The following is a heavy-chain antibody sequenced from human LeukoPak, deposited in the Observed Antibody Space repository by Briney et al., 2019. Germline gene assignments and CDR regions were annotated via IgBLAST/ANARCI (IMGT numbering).Heavy chain of an antibody. D-gene: IGHD6-19*01. CDR3: ARDVEQWLVRVYYFDY. Sequence: GGSLRLSCATSGFTLSSYSMNWVRQAPGKGLEWVSYISSGSTTIYYADSVKGRFTIPRDNAKNSLYLQMNSLRAEDTAVYYCARDVEQWLVRVYYFDYWGQGTLVTVSS. CDR2: ISSGSTTI. J-gene: IGHJ4*02. CDR1: GFTLSSYS. V-gene: IGHV3-48*01.